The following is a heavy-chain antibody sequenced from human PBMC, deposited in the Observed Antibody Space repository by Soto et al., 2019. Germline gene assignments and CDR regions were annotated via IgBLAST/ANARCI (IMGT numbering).Heavy chain of an antibody. D-gene: IGHD2-2*02. J-gene: IGHJ6*02. CDR2: INNHGTSI. Sequence: VGSLRLSCEASVFTFSSYWMHCVRQGPGKWLMWVSRINNHGTSISYADSVKGRFTISRDNAKNTLYLQMNSLRAEDTAVYYCTRAFRYCSSTSCYTGSLDYYGMQVWGQGTTVTVSS. CDR3: TRAFRYCSSTSCYTGSLDYYGMQV. CDR1: VFTFSSYW. V-gene: IGHV3-74*01.